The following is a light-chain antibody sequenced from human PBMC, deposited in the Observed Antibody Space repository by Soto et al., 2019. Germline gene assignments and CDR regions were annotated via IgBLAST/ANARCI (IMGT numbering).Light chain of an antibody. CDR1: QNIYTY. J-gene: IGKJ1*01. CDR2: AAS. V-gene: IGKV1-39*01. Sequence: DIQMTQSPSSLSASVGDRVTITCRASQNIYTYLNWYQQKPGKAPKLLIHAASTLQRGGPSGLSGSGSGTDFTLTINSLQPEHLATYYCQESFSNSWTFGQGTKVEI. CDR3: QESFSNSWT.